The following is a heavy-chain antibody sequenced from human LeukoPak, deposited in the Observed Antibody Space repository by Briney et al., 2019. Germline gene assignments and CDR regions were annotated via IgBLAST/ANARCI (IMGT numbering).Heavy chain of an antibody. D-gene: IGHD6-6*01. CDR2: IRSKANSYAT. Sequence: PGGSLRLSCAASGFTFSGSAMHWVRQASGKGLEWVGRIRSKANSYATAYAASVKGRFTISRDDSKNTAYLQMNSLKTEDTAVYYCTRRAIAARLQYYYYIDVWGKGTTVTVSS. CDR1: GFTFSGSA. V-gene: IGHV3-73*01. CDR3: TRRAIAARLQYYYYIDV. J-gene: IGHJ6*03.